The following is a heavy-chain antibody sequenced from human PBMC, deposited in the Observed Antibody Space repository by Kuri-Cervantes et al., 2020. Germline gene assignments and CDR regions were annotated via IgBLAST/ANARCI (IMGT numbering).Heavy chain of an antibody. CDR1: GGSISSSSYY. Sequence: SETLSLTCTVSGGSISSSSYYWGWIRQPPGKGLEWIGSIYYSGSTYYNPSLKCRVTISVDTSKNQFSLKLSSVTAADTAVYYCARPLNYYYYMDVWGKGTTVTVSS. V-gene: IGHV4-39*01. J-gene: IGHJ6*03. CDR3: ARPLNYYYYMDV. CDR2: IYYSGST.